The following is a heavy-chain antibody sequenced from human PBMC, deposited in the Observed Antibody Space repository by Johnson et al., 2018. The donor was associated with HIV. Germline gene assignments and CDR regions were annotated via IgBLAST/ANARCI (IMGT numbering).Heavy chain of an antibody. J-gene: IGHJ3*01. Sequence: VQLVESGGGLVQPGGSLRLSCVVSGFTFSDYYMDWVRQAPGKGLEWVGRTTDKLNSYTTKYAASVKGRFTISRDDSKKSLYLQINSLRTEDTAVYYCARENYWRRDAFDVWGQGTVVIVSS. CDR3: ARENYWRRDAFDV. CDR2: TTDKLNSYTT. CDR1: GFTFSDYY. V-gene: IGHV3-72*01. D-gene: IGHD1-7*01.